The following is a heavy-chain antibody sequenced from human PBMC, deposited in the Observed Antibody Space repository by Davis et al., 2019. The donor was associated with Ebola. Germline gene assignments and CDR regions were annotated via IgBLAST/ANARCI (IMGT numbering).Heavy chain of an antibody. CDR1: SFPFPSYS. D-gene: IGHD3-10*02. J-gene: IGHJ4*02. CDR2: INTRGDAR. CDR3: VRDYLFAFDS. Sequence: GESLKISCVTSSFPFPSYSFNWIRQTPGKGLEWIAHINTRGDARVYADSVRGRFTIARDDAANSLSLQMDSLKHEDTAVYYCVRDYLFAFDSWGQGTPVTVSS. V-gene: IGHV3-48*02.